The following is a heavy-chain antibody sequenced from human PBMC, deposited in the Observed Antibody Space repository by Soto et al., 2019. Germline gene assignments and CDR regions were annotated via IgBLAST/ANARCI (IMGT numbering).Heavy chain of an antibody. Sequence: LSLTCTVSGGSISSYYWSWIRQPPGKGLEWIGYIYYSGSTNYNPSLKSRVTISVDTSKNQFSLKLSSVTAADTALYYCARSQGAGADYWGRRTLVTGSS. CDR3: ARSQGAGADY. D-gene: IGHD1-26*01. CDR2: IYYSGST. V-gene: IGHV4-59*01. J-gene: IGHJ4*02. CDR1: GGSISSYY.